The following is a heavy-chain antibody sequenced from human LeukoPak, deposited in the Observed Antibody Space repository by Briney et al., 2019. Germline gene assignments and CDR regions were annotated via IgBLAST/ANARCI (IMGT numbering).Heavy chain of an antibody. V-gene: IGHV3-48*03. CDR3: ATSLNGWGTYYKMDV. J-gene: IGHJ6*04. CDR2: IASDGSI. D-gene: IGHD3-10*01. CDR1: GFSISSYE. Sequence: GGSLRLSCAASGFSISSYEMNWVRQAPGKGLEWISFIASDGSIEYADSVKGRFTLSRDNAKNLLYLHMNSPRGEDTAVYHCATSLNGWGTYYKMDVWGKGTTVTISS.